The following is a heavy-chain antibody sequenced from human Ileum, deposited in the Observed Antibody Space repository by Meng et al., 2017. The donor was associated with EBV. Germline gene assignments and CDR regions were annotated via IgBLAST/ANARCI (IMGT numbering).Heavy chain of an antibody. CDR1: AVSIDRSIDN. D-gene: IGHD6-19*01. Sequence: SCPGMVKTAHTLTLTVTVSAVSIDRSIDNWGWIRQSPVRGLEWMGNIYYSGTTYYNPSLKSRVTISVDTSKNQFSLKLSSVTAADTAVYYCARGYSSGWYYFDSWGQGTLVTVSS. CDR3: ARGYSSGWYYFDS. CDR2: IYYSGTT. J-gene: IGHJ4*02. V-gene: IGHV4-39*01.